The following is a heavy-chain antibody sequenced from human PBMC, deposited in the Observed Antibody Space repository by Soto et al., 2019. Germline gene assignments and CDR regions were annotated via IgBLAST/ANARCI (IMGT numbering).Heavy chain of an antibody. CDR3: ARVYYGSGSYNWFDP. V-gene: IGHV3-30-3*01. D-gene: IGHD3-10*01. CDR2: ISYDGSNK. Sequence: QVQLVESGGGVVQPGRSLRLSCAASGFTFSSYAMHWVRQAPGKGLEWVAVISYDGSNKYYADSVKGRFTISRDNSKNTLYLQMNSLRAEDTAVYYCARVYYGSGSYNWFDPWGQGTLVTVSS. CDR1: GFTFSSYA. J-gene: IGHJ5*02.